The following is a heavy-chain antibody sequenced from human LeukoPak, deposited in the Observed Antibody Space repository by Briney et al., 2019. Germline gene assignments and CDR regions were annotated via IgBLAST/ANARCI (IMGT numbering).Heavy chain of an antibody. CDR1: GGSISSGGYY. CDR2: IYYSGST. Sequence: SETLSLTCTVSGGSISSGGYYWSWIHQHPGKGLEWIGYIYYSGSTYYNPSLKSRVTISVDTSKNQFSLKLSSVTAADTAVYYCARLRFLEPYYFDYWGQGTLVTVSS. V-gene: IGHV4-31*03. D-gene: IGHD3-3*01. J-gene: IGHJ4*02. CDR3: ARLRFLEPYYFDY.